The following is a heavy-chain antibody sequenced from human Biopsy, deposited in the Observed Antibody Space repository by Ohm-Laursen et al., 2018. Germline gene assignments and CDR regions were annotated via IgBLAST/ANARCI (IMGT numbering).Heavy chain of an antibody. CDR2: IIAVSGLV. V-gene: IGHV1-69*10. Sequence: ASVKVSCKASGGTFSNYAISWVRQAPGEGLEWMGGIIAVSGLVNYAPKFQGRASITADKSTTTAYMELSNLKSEDTAVYYCATPFQYYDSWGGYPPFDHWGQGALVTVSS. J-gene: IGHJ4*02. CDR1: GGTFSNYA. CDR3: ATPFQYYDSWGGYPPFDH. D-gene: IGHD3-3*01.